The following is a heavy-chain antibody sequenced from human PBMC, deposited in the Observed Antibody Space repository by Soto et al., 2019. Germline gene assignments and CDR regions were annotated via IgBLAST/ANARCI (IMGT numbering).Heavy chain of an antibody. CDR3: AKDIAATLGVSFDY. Sequence: GGSLRLSCAASGFTFDDYAMHWVRQAPGKGLEWVSGISWNSGSIGYADSVKGRFTISRDNAKNSLYLQMNSLRAEDTALYYCAKDIAATLGVSFDYWGQGTLVTVSS. J-gene: IGHJ4*02. D-gene: IGHD6-13*01. CDR1: GFTFDDYA. V-gene: IGHV3-9*01. CDR2: ISWNSGSI.